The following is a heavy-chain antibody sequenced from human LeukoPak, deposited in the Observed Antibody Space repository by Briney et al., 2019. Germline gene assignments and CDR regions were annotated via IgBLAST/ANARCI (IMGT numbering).Heavy chain of an antibody. J-gene: IGHJ4*02. V-gene: IGHV1-8*01. D-gene: IGHD2-15*01. CDR3: ASPLGYCSGGSCYAWDY. CDR2: MSPNSGNT. CDR1: GYTFTSYD. Sequence: ASVKVSCKASGYTFTSYDINWVRQATGQGLEWMGWMSPNSGNTGYAQKFQGRVTMARNTSISTAYMQLSSLRSEDTAVYYCASPLGYCSGGSCYAWDYWGQGTLVTVSS.